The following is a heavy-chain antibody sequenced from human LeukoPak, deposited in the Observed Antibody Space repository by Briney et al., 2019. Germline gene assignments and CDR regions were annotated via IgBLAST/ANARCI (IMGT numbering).Heavy chain of an antibody. CDR3: ASRPYYYDSSGPGYGY. J-gene: IGHJ4*02. CDR2: INHSGST. Sequence: SETLSLTCAVYGGSFSGYYWSWIRQPPGKGLEWIGEINHSGSTNYNPSLKSRVTISVDTSKNQFSLKLSSVTAADTAVYYCASRPYYYDSSGPGYGYWGQGTLVNVSS. CDR1: GGSFSGYY. D-gene: IGHD3-22*01. V-gene: IGHV4-34*01.